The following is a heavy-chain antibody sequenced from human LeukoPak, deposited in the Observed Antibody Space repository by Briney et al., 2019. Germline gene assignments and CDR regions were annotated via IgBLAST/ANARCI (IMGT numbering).Heavy chain of an antibody. D-gene: IGHD5-24*01. CDR2: ISGSGART. J-gene: IGHJ5*02. CDR1: GFIFSKYA. CDR3: AKGNSDGESYVTNWSDL. Sequence: PGGSLRLSCAASGFIFSKYAMTWVRQVPGEGMEWVSTISGSGARTHYADSVKGRFIISRDNSKITLYLQMNTLRAEDTALYYCAKGNSDGESYVTNWSDLWGPGTLVTVSS. V-gene: IGHV3-23*01.